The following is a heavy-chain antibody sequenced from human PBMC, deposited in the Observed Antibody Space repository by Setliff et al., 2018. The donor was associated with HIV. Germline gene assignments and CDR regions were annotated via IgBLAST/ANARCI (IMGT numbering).Heavy chain of an antibody. CDR1: GGSFSGYY. CDR3: ARGLSVYSYANVYYYHGMDV. D-gene: IGHD5-18*01. CDR2: FYETGYT. V-gene: IGHV4-34*01. Sequence: KPSETLSLTCAVYGGSFSGYYWGWIRQSPGKGLEWIGSFYETGYTYYNPSLKSRVAISVDTSKSQFSLKMTSVTAADTAVYYRARGLSVYSYANVYYYHGMDVWGQGTTVTVSS. J-gene: IGHJ6*02.